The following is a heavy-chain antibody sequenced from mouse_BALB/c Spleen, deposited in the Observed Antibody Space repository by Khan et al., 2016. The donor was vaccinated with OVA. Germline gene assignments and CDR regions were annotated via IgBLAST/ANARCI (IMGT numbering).Heavy chain of an antibody. J-gene: IGHJ3*01. Sequence: QVQLQQSGTELLKPGASVKISCKATGYTFSSYWIEWIKQRTGHGLEWIGEILPGSDSPNYNERFMGKSTLTADTSSNTAYMQLSSLTSGDSAVYCCASQGGGYFSWFAYWGQGTLVAVSA. V-gene: IGHV1-9*01. CDR1: GYTFSSYW. CDR2: ILPGSDSP. D-gene: IGHD2-3*01. CDR3: ASQGGGYFSWFAY.